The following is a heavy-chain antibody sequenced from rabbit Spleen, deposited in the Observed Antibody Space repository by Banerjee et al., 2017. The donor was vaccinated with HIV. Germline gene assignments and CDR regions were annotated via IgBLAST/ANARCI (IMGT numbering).Heavy chain of an antibody. CDR1: GFSFSDRDV. CDR2: INMVTGKS. V-gene: IGHV1S45*01. CDR3: ARDTSSSFSSYGMDL. Sequence: QEQLEESGGGLVKPEGSLTLTCKASGFSFSDRDVMCWVRQAPGKGLEWITCINMVTGKSVYASWAKGRFIMSRTSSTKVTLQMTSLTAADTATYFCARDTSSSFSSYGMDLWGQGTLVTVS. D-gene: IGHD1-1*01. J-gene: IGHJ6*01.